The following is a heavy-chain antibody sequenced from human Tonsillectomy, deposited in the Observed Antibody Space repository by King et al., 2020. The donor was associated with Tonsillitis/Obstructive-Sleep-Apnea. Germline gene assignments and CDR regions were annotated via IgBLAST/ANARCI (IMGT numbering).Heavy chain of an antibody. CDR1: GSSISSSSYY. J-gene: IGHJ3*02. D-gene: IGHD3-3*01. CDR2: IYYSGST. Sequence: QLQESGPGLVKPSETLSLTCTVSGSSISSSSYYWGWIRQHPGKWLEWIGSIYYSGSTYYNPYLKSRITISVDTSKNQFSLKLSSVTAADTAVYYCARQDTTYYDFWSGYSDDAFDIWGQGTMVTVSS. CDR3: ARQDTTYYDFWSGYSDDAFDI. V-gene: IGHV4-39*01.